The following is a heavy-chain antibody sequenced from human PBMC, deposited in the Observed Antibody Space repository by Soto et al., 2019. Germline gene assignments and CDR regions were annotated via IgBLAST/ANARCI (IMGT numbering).Heavy chain of an antibody. CDR2: IIPILGIA. Sequence: QVQLVQSGAEVKKPGSSVKVSCTASGGTFSSYTISWVRQAPGQGLEWMGRIIPILGIANYAQKFQGRVTITADKSTSTAYMELSSLRSEDTAVYYCARDPADGYSGYDSYFDYWGQGTLVTVSS. V-gene: IGHV1-69*08. J-gene: IGHJ4*02. CDR3: ARDPADGYSGYDSYFDY. D-gene: IGHD5-12*01. CDR1: GGTFSSYT.